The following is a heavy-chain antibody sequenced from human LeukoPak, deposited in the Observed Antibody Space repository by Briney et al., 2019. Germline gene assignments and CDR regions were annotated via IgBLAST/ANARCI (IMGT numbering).Heavy chain of an antibody. J-gene: IGHJ5*02. CDR3: ARGSGIRFPVGPPRRWFDP. D-gene: IGHD3-3*01. V-gene: IGHV4-34*01. CDR1: GGSFSGYY. CDR2: INHSGST. Sequence: PSETLSLTCAVYGGSFSGYYWSWIRQPPGKGLEWIGEINHSGSTNYNPSLKSRVTISVDTSKNQFSLKLSSVTAADTAVYYCARGSGIRFPVGPPRRWFDPWGQGTLVTVSS.